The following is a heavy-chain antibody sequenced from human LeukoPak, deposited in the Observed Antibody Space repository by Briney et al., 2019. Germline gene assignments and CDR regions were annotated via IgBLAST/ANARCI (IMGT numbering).Heavy chain of an antibody. CDR2: MNPNSGNT. CDR1: GGTFSSYA. CDR3: ARVGYSYGKGTDY. V-gene: IGHV1-8*03. D-gene: IGHD5-18*01. J-gene: IGHJ4*02. Sequence: ASVKVSCKASGGTFSSYAISWVRQAPGQGLEWMGWMNPNSGNTGYAQKFQGRVTITRNTSISTAYMELSSLRSEDTAVYYCARVGYSYGKGTDYWGQGTLVTVSS.